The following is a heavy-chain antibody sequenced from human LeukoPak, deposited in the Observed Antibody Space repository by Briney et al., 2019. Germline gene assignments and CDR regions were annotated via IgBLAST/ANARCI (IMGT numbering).Heavy chain of an antibody. CDR1: GGSISTYY. J-gene: IGHJ4*02. D-gene: IGHD1-26*01. CDR2: IYSGGDT. Sequence: PSETQSLTCTVSGGSISTYYWTWVRQPPGKGLEWIGYIYSGGDTNYNPSLKSRVTISVDTSKNQFSLKLTSVTAADAAVYYCARYVGGTYYWIDYWGQGTLVTVSS. V-gene: IGHV4-59*08. CDR3: ARYVGGTYYWIDY.